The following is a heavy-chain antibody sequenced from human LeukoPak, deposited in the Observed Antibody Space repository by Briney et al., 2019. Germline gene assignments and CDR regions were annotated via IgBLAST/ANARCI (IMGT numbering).Heavy chain of an antibody. Sequence: ASVKVSCKASGYTFTSYDINWVRQATGQGFEWMGWMSPSTGNTGYAQKFQGRVTMTRYTSVSTAYMELSSLRSDTAVYYCVGGAPNWGFDFWGQGTLVTVSS. J-gene: IGHJ4*02. CDR1: GYTFTSYD. CDR3: VGGAPNWGFDF. D-gene: IGHD7-27*01. V-gene: IGHV1-8*01. CDR2: MSPSTGNT.